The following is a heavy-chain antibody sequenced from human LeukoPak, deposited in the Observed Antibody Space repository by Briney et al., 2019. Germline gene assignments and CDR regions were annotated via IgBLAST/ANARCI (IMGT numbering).Heavy chain of an antibody. J-gene: IGHJ6*03. V-gene: IGHV1-46*01. Sequence: ASVKVSCKASGYTSTSYYMHWVRQAPGQGLEWMGIINPSGGSTSYAQKFQGRVTMTRDTPTSTVYMELSSLRSEDTAVYYCARDAQDYYGSGSYYNPSYYYYYYMDVWGKGTTVTISS. CDR3: ARDAQDYYGSGSYYNPSYYYYYYMDV. CDR2: INPSGGST. CDR1: GYTSTSYY. D-gene: IGHD3-10*01.